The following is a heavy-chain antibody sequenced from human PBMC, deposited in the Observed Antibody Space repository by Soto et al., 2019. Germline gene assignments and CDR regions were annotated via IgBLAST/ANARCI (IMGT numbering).Heavy chain of an antibody. V-gene: IGHV5-51*01. CDR2: IYPDDSDT. D-gene: IGHD3-10*01. CDR1: GYSFTTYP. Sequence: LXESLNISCKGSGYSFTTYPIAWVRQTPGKGLEWLGIIYPDDSDTRYSPSFQGQVTLSADKSITTAYLQWSSLKASDSAMYYCARRYGPGGMDVWGQGTTVTVSS. J-gene: IGHJ6*02. CDR3: ARRYGPGGMDV.